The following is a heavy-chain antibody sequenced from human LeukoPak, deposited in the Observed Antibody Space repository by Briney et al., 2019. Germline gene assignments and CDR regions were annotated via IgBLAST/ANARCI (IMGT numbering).Heavy chain of an antibody. CDR1: GYSISSGYY. D-gene: IGHD6-13*01. CDR2: IYHSGST. CDR3: ARDRKAAAEH. J-gene: IGHJ4*02. Sequence: SETLSLTCTVSGYSISSGYYWGWIRQPPGKGLEWIGSIYHSGSTYYNPSLKSRVTISVDTSKNQFSLKLSSVTAADTAVYYCARDRKAAAEHWGQGTLVTVSS. V-gene: IGHV4-38-2*02.